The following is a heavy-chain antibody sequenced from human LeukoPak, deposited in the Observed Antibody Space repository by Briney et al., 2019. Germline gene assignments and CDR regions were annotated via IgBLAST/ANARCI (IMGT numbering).Heavy chain of an antibody. V-gene: IGHV3-74*01. CDR3: AVNGDGHNYFDY. D-gene: IGHD5-24*01. CDR1: GFTVRSNY. CDR2: INSDASST. Sequence: GSLRLSCAASGFTVRSNYMGWVRQAPGKGLVWVSRINSDASSTSYADSVKGRFTISRDNAKSTLYLQMNSLRAEDTAVYYCAVNGDGHNYFDYWGQGTLVTVSS. J-gene: IGHJ4*02.